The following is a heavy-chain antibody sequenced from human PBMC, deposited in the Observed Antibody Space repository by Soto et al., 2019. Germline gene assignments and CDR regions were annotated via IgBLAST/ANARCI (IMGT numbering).Heavy chain of an antibody. CDR2: VYYSGST. J-gene: IGHJ4*02. V-gene: IGHV4-39*01. CDR3: GRLEGLATISYYFDY. CDR1: GGSGSSSSYY. D-gene: IGHD3-9*01. Sequence: SETLSLTCTVSGGSGSSSSYYWGWVRQPPGKGLEWIGSVYYSGSTYYNPSLESRVTISVDKSKNQFSLKLMSLSAADTAVCYCGRLEGLATISYYFDYWGQGALVTVSS.